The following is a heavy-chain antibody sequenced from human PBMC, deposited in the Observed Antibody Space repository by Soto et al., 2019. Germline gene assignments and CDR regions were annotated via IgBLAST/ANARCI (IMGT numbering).Heavy chain of an antibody. CDR2: INHSGST. Sequence: PSETLSLTCAVYGGSFSGYYWSWIRQPPGKGLEWIGEINHSGSTNYNPSLKSRVTISVDTSKIQFSLKLSSVTAADTAVYYCARLYPPLRGSSWLDYWGQGTLVTVSS. CDR1: GGSFSGYY. J-gene: IGHJ4*02. V-gene: IGHV4-34*01. D-gene: IGHD6-13*01. CDR3: ARLYPPLRGSSWLDY.